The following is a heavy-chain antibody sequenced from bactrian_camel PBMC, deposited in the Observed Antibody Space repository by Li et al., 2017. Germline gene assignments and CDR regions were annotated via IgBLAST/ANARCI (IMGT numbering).Heavy chain of an antibody. V-gene: IGHV3S40*01. D-gene: IGHD3*01. Sequence: VQLVESGGGSVQAGGSLTLSCAASGYTISTHCMGWFRQAPGKEREWVAVIYRAGKREYVRDSVKGRFTISQDDDKTTVWLQMNSLKHEDTAKYYCAARAGDICAVYETLYSYWGQGTQVTVS. CDR3: AARAGDICAVYETLYSY. CDR2: IYRAGKRE. CDR1: GYTISTHC. J-gene: IGHJ4*01.